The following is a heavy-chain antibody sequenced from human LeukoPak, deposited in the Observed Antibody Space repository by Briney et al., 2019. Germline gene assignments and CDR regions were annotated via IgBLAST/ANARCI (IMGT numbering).Heavy chain of an antibody. CDR3: ARETGTTGWDYYYMDV. CDR1: GFTFSSYW. Sequence: PGGSLRLSCSASGFTFSSYWMSWVRQAPGKGLEWVANIKQDGSEKYYVDSVKGRFTISRDNAKNSLYLQMNSLRAEDTAVYYCARETGTTGWDYYYMDVWGKGTTVTVSS. D-gene: IGHD1-7*01. J-gene: IGHJ6*03. V-gene: IGHV3-7*01. CDR2: IKQDGSEK.